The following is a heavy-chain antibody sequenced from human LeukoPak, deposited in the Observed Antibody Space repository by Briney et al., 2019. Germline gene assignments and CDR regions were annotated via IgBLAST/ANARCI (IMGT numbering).Heavy chain of an antibody. J-gene: IGHJ4*02. CDR2: ICGSGGRT. CDR1: GFTFSSYA. V-gene: IGHV3-23*01. Sequence: GGSLRLSCAASGFTFSSYAMSWVRQAPGKGLEWVSAICGSGGRTYYADSVKGRFTISRDNSKNTLYLQMNSLRAEDTAVYYCAKDWGAVAGPFDYWGQGTLVTVSS. D-gene: IGHD6-19*01. CDR3: AKDWGAVAGPFDY.